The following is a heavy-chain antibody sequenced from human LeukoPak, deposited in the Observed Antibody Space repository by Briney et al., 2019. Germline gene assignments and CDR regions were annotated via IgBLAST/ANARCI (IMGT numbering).Heavy chain of an antibody. V-gene: IGHV4-4*07. J-gene: IGHJ5*02. CDR3: ARDTITFGGVIVENWFDP. D-gene: IGHD3-16*02. CDR2: IYTSGST. Sequence: PWETLSLTCTVSGGSISRYYWSWIRQPAGKGLEWIGRIYTSGSTNYNPSLKSRVTISVDTSKNQFSLKLSSVTAADTAVYYCARDTITFGGVIVENWFDPWGQGTLVTVSS. CDR1: GGSISRYY.